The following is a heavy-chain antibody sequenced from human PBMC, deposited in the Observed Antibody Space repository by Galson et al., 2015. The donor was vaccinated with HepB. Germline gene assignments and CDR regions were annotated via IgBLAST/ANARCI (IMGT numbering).Heavy chain of an antibody. J-gene: IGHJ4*02. D-gene: IGHD1-26*01. Sequence: SLRLSCAASGFIFSNYGMQWVRQAPGKGLEWVAHIWYDGTYKHYADSVKGRFIISRDNAKNSLYLQMNSLRAEDTAVYYCARIALSGRYWYFDYWGQGTLVTVSS. CDR2: IWYDGTYK. CDR3: ARIALSGRYWYFDY. CDR1: GFIFSNYG. V-gene: IGHV3-33*01.